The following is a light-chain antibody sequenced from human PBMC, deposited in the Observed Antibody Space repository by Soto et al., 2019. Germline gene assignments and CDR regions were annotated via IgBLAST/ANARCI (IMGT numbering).Light chain of an antibody. CDR1: QDISNS. Sequence: DIQMTQSPSSLSASIGDRVTITCQASQDISNSLSWYQQKPGKAPKLLITDAATLEAGVPSRFSGSGSGTDFTLTISSLQPEDFATYYCQQSYSTPPYTVGKGTKVDIK. CDR2: DAA. J-gene: IGKJ2*01. CDR3: QQSYSTPPYT. V-gene: IGKV1-39*01.